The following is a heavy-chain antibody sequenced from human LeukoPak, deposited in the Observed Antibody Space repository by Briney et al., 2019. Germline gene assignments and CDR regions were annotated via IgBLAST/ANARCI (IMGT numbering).Heavy chain of an antibody. CDR3: ARDALNPYLLLWGY. Sequence: GGSLRLSCAASGFTFSSYWMSWVCQAPGKGLEWVANIKQDGSEKYYVDSVKGRFTISRDNAKNSLYLQMNSLRAEDTAVYYCARDALNPYLLLWGYWGQGTLVTVSS. CDR2: IKQDGSEK. D-gene: IGHD2-2*01. V-gene: IGHV3-7*01. CDR1: GFTFSSYW. J-gene: IGHJ4*02.